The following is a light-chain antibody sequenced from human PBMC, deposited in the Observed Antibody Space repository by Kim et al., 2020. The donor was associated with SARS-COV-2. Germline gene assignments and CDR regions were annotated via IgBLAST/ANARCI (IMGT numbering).Light chain of an antibody. CDR2: DIS. CDR1: QTVSSIY. Sequence: EIVLTQSPGTLSLSPGERASLSCRASQTVSSIYLAWYQQKPGQAPRLIMYDISIRASGIPDRFSGSGSGTDFTLTISRLEPEDFALYYCQQYADSPPTFGQGTEVEIK. V-gene: IGKV3-20*01. J-gene: IGKJ1*01. CDR3: QQYADSPPT.